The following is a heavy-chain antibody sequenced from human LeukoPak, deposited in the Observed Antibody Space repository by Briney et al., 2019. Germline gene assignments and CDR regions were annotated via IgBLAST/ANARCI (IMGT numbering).Heavy chain of an antibody. D-gene: IGHD6-13*01. CDR2: ISSSGSTI. CDR3: ATINSWYYFDY. J-gene: IGHJ4*02. V-gene: IGHV3-11*01. Sequence: GVSLRLSCAASGITFSGYYMSWIRQPPGKGLEWVSYISSSGSTIYYADSVKGRFTISRDNRKNSLYLQMNSLRAEDTAVYYCATINSWYYFDYWGQGSLVTVSS. CDR1: GITFSGYY.